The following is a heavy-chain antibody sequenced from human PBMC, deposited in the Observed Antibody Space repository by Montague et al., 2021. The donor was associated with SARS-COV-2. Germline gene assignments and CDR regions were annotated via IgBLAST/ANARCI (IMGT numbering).Heavy chain of an antibody. Sequence: SETRSLTCTVSGGSISSSSYYWGWIRQPPGKGLEWIGSIYYSGSTYYNPSLKSRVTISVDTSKNQFSLKLSSVTAADTAVYYCARREDYYGSGSYPNWGQGTLVTVSS. CDR1: GGSISSSSYY. CDR2: IYYSGST. V-gene: IGHV4-39*01. D-gene: IGHD3-10*01. J-gene: IGHJ4*02. CDR3: ARREDYYGSGSYPN.